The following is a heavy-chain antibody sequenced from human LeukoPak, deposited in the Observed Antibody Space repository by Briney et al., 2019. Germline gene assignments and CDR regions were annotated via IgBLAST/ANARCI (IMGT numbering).Heavy chain of an antibody. CDR1: GGSISSYY. V-gene: IGHV4-4*07. Sequence: SETLSLTCTVSGGSISSYYWSWIRQPAGKGLECIGRIYTSGSTNYNPSLKSRVTMSVDTSKNHFSLKLSSVTAADTAVYYCARGRARPRYCSGGSCYSVGVGPYYFDYWGQGTLVTVSS. CDR2: IYTSGST. J-gene: IGHJ4*02. D-gene: IGHD2-15*01. CDR3: ARGRARPRYCSGGSCYSVGVGPYYFDY.